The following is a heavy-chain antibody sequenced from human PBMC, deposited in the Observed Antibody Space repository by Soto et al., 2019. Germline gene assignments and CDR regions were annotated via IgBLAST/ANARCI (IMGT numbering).Heavy chain of an antibody. Sequence: EVQLVESGGGLVQPGGSLRLSCVASGFTFSSFWMSWARQAPGKGLEWVANIKQDGSHKYYVPSVKGRFTISRDNAKNSLYLKMISLRAEDAAVYYCATSTGAPGNYWGQGTLVTVSS. D-gene: IGHD1-26*01. CDR1: GFTFSSFW. J-gene: IGHJ4*02. V-gene: IGHV3-7*01. CDR2: IKQDGSHK. CDR3: ATSTGAPGNY.